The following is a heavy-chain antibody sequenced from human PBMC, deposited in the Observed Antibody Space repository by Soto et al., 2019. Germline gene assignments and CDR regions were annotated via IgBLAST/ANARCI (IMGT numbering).Heavy chain of an antibody. D-gene: IGHD3-22*01. CDR1: GYTFTSYD. V-gene: IGHV1-8*01. J-gene: IGHJ5*02. CDR2: MNPNSGNT. Sequence: QVQLVQSGADVKKPGASVKVSCKASGYTFTSYDINWVRQATGQGLEWMGWMNPNSGNTGYAQKFQGRFTMTRNTSINTAYLELSSLRSDDTAVYFCSREDSSGGLDPWGQGTLVTVSS. CDR3: SREDSSGGLDP.